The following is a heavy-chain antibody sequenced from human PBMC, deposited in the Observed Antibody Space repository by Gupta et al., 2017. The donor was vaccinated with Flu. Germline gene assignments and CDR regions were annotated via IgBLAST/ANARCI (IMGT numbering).Heavy chain of an antibody. Sequence: EVQRVESGGGLVQTGRSLRFPCAAAGFTFADYAMRWLRSVPGKGLEWVSGISWKGGSIGYADSVKGRFTMSRDNAKNSLYLQMNSLISEDTALYYCASCPIRRGDPRYCSSASCYVGMDVWGQGTTVTVSS. CDR1: GFTFADYA. D-gene: IGHD2-2*01. V-gene: IGHV3-9*01. CDR2: ISWKGGSI. J-gene: IGHJ6*02. CDR3: ASCPIRRGDPRYCSSASCYVGMDV.